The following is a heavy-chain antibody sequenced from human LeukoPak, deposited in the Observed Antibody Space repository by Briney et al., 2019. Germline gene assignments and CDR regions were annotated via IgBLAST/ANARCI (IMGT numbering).Heavy chain of an antibody. D-gene: IGHD2-15*01. J-gene: IGHJ4*02. CDR1: GGSISSYY. V-gene: IGHV4-59*08. CDR2: IYYSGST. Sequence: PSETLSLTCTVSGGSISSYYWSWIRQPPGKGLEWIGYIYYSGSTYYNPSLKSRVTISVDTSKNQFSLKLSSVTAADTAVYYCARVSFSSGAPYYFDYWGQGTLVTVSS. CDR3: ARVSFSSGAPYYFDY.